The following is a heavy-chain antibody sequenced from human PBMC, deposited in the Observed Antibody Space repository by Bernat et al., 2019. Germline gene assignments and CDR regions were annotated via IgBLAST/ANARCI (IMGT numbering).Heavy chain of an antibody. D-gene: IGHD1-14*01. V-gene: IGHV4-59*01. CDR2: IFYSGST. J-gene: IGHJ5*02. Sequence: QVQLQESGPGLVKPSETLSITCTVSGGSISTYYWSWIRQPPGKGLEWIGYIFYSGSTNYNPSLKSRVTISMDASKNQFSLKLRSVTAADTAVYYCARGTYSKNWFDPWGHGTLVTVSS. CDR1: GGSISTYY. CDR3: ARGTYSKNWFDP.